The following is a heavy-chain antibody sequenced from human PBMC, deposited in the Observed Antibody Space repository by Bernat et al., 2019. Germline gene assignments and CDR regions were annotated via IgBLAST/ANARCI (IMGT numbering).Heavy chain of an antibody. CDR1: GFTFSSYA. V-gene: IGHV3-30*18. CDR2: ISYDGSNK. J-gene: IGHJ6*02. Sequence: QVQLVESGGGVVQPGRSLRLSCAASGFTFSSYAMHWVRQAPGKGLEWVAVISYDGSNKYYADSVKGRFTISRDNSKNTLYLQMNSLRAEDTAVYYCAKGTIAVSEYYYYYGMDVWGQGTTVTVSS. CDR3: AKGTIAVSEYYYYYGMDV. D-gene: IGHD1-14*01.